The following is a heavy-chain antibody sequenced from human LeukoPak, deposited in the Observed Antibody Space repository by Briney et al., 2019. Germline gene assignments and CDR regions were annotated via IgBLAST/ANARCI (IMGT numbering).Heavy chain of an antibody. J-gene: IGHJ4*02. CDR1: GFTVSSNY. V-gene: IGHV3-66*01. D-gene: IGHD3-22*01. CDR2: IYSGGST. CDR3: ARGKYYYDSTGYYRGGDY. Sequence: GGSLRLSCAASGFTVSSNYMSWVRQAPGKGLEWVSVIYSGGSTYYADSVKGRFTISRDNSKNTLYLRMNSLRAEDTAVYYCARGKYYYDSTGYYRGGDYWGQGTLVTVSS.